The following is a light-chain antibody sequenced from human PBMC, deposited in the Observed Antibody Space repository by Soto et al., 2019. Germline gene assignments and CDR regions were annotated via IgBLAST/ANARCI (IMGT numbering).Light chain of an antibody. Sequence: EIVLTQSPATLSLSPGERATLSCRASQSVSNSLVWYQQRPGQAPRLLIYDASNRATGIPARFSGSGYGTDFTLTISSLEPEDFALYYCQQRYSWPPMYTFGQGTKLEIK. CDR1: QSVSNS. V-gene: IGKV3-11*01. CDR3: QQRYSWPPMYT. J-gene: IGKJ2*01. CDR2: DAS.